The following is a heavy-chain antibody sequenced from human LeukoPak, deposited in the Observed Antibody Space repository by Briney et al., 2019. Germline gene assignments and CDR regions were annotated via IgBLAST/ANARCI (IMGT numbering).Heavy chain of an antibody. Sequence: PGGSLRLSCAASGFTFSNYAMSWVRQAPGKGLEWVGRIKTKSEDETTDYAAPVKGRFFISRDDSKNMLYLQMNRLKIEDTAVYYCTDAFDRWGLGTMVTVSS. CDR1: GFTFSNYA. J-gene: IGHJ3*02. V-gene: IGHV3-15*01. CDR3: TDAFDR. CDR2: IKTKSEDETT.